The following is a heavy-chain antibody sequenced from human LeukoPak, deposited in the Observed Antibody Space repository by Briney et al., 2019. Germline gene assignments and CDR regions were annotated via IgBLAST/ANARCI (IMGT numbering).Heavy chain of an antibody. D-gene: IGHD2-2*01. Sequence: SVKVSCKASGGTFSSYAISWVRQAPGQGLEWMGGIIPIFGTANYAQKFQGRVTITADESTSTAYMELSSLRSEDTAVYYCARSGVGADIVVVPAAMDVWGKGTTVTVSS. CDR1: GGTFSSYA. V-gene: IGHV1-69*01. CDR2: IIPIFGTA. CDR3: ARSGVGADIVVVPAAMDV. J-gene: IGHJ6*04.